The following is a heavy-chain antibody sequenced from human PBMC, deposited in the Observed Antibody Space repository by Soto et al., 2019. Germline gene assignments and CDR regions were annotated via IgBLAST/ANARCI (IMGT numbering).Heavy chain of an antibody. CDR1: DGSLSDDY. J-gene: IGHJ5*02. D-gene: IGHD1-1*01. CDR2: IHPSGST. CDR3: SRGNDAYIGGRT. Sequence: QVQLQQWGAGLLKPSETLSLTCAVYDGSLSDDYYTWTRQSPGKGLEWIGEIHPSGSTYYNPSLKTRXXLXQXKSKKQLSPNLLSVTAADTGEYYCSRGNDAYIGGRTWGQGTLVTVSS. V-gene: IGHV4-34*02.